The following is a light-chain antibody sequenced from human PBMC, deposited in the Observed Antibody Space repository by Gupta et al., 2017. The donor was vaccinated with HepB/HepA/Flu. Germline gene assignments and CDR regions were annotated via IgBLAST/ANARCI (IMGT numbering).Light chain of an antibody. CDR2: WAS. Sequence: DIVMTQSPDSLAVSLGERATIHCKSSQSVLYSSNNKNYLAWYQQKPGQPPKLLIYWASTRESGVPDRFSGSGSGTDFTLTISSLQAEDVAVYYCQQYYSTFSITFGQGTRLEIK. CDR1: QSVLYSSNNKNY. J-gene: IGKJ5*01. CDR3: QQYYSTFSIT. V-gene: IGKV4-1*01.